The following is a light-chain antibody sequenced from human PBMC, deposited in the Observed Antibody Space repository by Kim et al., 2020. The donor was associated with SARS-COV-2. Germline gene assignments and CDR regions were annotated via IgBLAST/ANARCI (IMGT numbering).Light chain of an antibody. CDR2: LNSDGSH. Sequence: ASVKLTCTLSSGHGSYAIPWHQQQPEKGPRYLMYLNSDGSHSKGDGIPDRFSGSSSGAERYLTISSLQSDDEADYYCQTWGTGMGVFGGGTQLTVL. CDR3: QTWGTGMGV. CDR1: SGHGSYA. V-gene: IGLV4-69*01. J-gene: IGLJ2*01.